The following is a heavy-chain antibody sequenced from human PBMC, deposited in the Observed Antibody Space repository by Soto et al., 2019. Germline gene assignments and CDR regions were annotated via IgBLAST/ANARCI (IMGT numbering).Heavy chain of an antibody. J-gene: IGHJ4*02. CDR3: VPSPAAGTRGAGY. D-gene: IGHD1-1*01. Sequence: GGSLRLSCSASGFTFSNYVMHWVRQAPGKGLEYVSAITGNGDNAYYADSVKGRFTMSRDNSQNTLSLQMSSLRPDDTAVYYCVPSPAAGTRGAGYWGQGTLVTVSS. CDR1: GFTFSNYV. CDR2: ITGNGDNA. V-gene: IGHV3-64D*08.